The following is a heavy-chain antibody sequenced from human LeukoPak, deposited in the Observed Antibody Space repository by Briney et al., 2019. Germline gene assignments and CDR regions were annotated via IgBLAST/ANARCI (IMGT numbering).Heavy chain of an antibody. CDR3: ARDMVAAALDY. V-gene: IGHV1-69*05. CDR1: GGTFSSYA. J-gene: IGHJ4*02. Sequence: SVKVSCKASGGTFSSYAISWVRQAPGQGLEWMGRIIPIFGTAHYAQKFQGRVTITTDESTSTAYMELSSLRSEDTAVYYCARDMVAAALDYWGQGTLVTVSS. D-gene: IGHD6-13*01. CDR2: IIPIFGTA.